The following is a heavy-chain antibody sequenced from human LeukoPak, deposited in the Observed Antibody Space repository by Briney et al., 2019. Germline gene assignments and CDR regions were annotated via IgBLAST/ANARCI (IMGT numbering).Heavy chain of an antibody. D-gene: IGHD6-19*01. CDR3: ARDWGTWQWLAGYYYYYGMDV. CDR1: GYTFTSYA. CDR2: INAGNGNT. V-gene: IGHV1-3*01. J-gene: IGHJ6*02. Sequence: ASVTVSCTASGYTFTSYAMHWVRQAPGQRLEWMGWINAGNGNTKYSQKFQGRVTITRDTSASTAYMELSSLRSEDTAVYYCARDWGTWQWLAGYYYYYGMDVWGQGTTVTVSS.